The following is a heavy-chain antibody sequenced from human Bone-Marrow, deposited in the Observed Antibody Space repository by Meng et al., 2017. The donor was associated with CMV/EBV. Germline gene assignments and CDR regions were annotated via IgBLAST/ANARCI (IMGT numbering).Heavy chain of an antibody. V-gene: IGHV4-61*01. Sequence: SETLSLTCTVSGGSVSSGSYYWSWIRQPPGKGLEWIGYIYYSGSTNYNPSLKSRVTISVDTSKNQFSLKLSSVTAADTAVYYCASGYSSGYHYYYGMDVWGQATTVTVSS. CDR2: IYYSGST. D-gene: IGHD5-18*01. CDR3: ASGYSSGYHYYYGMDV. CDR1: GGSVSSGSYY. J-gene: IGHJ6*02.